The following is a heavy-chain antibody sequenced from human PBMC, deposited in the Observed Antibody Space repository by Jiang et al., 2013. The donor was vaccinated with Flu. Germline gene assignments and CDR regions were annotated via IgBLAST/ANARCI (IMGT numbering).Heavy chain of an antibody. V-gene: IGHV1-69*06. J-gene: IGHJ4*02. D-gene: IGHD6-19*01. CDR1: GGAFNNYA. Sequence: SGAEVKKPGSPVKVSCKASGGAFNNYAFSWVRQAPGQGLEWVGGIIPILGTTRYAWKFQGRVTISADKSTMTVYMELSSLRSEDTAVYYCARDAGIPVEGRGTSFENWGQGTLVTVSS. CDR2: IIPILGTT. CDR3: ARDAGIPVEGRGTSFEN.